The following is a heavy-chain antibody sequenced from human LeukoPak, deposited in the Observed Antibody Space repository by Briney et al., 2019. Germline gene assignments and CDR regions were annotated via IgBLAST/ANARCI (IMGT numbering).Heavy chain of an antibody. V-gene: IGHV1-2*02. CDR2: INSDSGFT. CDR1: GYTFTGYY. J-gene: IGHJ5*02. CDR3: ARNFDMKGFDP. Sequence: ASVKVSCKASGYTFTGYYMNWVRQAPGQGLEWMGWINSDSGFTKYAQKFQGRVTTTRDTSITTVYMDLTRLTSDDTAVYYCARNFDMKGFDPWGQGTLVTVSS. D-gene: IGHD3-9*01.